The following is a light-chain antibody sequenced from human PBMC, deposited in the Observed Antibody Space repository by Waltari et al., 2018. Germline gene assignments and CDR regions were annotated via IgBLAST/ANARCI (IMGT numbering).Light chain of an antibody. CDR2: DVS. CDR3: SSYTSSNTWV. Sequence: VSGSPGQSITISCTGTSSDDGGYKYVSWYQQHPGKAPKVMIYDVSKRPPGVSNRFSGSKSGNTVSLTISGLQAEDEADYYCSSYTSSNTWVFCGGTKLTVL. CDR1: SSDDGGYKY. J-gene: IGLJ3*02. V-gene: IGLV2-14*04.